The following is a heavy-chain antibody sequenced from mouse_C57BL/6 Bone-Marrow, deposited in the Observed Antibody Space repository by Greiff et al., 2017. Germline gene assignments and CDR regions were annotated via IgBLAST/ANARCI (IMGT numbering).Heavy chain of an antibody. CDR3: ARRGPYVDY. Sequence: QVQLQQPGAELVRPGTSVKLSCKASGYTFTSYWMHWVKQRPGQGLEWIGVIDPSDSYTNYNQKFKGKATLTVDTSSSTAYMQLSSLTSEDSAVYYCARRGPYVDYWGQGTSVTVSS. CDR1: GYTFTSYW. J-gene: IGHJ4*01. V-gene: IGHV1-59*01. CDR2: IDPSDSYT.